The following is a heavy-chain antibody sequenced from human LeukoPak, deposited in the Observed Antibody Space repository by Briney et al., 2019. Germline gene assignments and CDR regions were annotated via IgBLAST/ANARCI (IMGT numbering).Heavy chain of an antibody. CDR3: AKDLYGSGSYQIRLFDY. D-gene: IGHD3-10*01. Sequence: GGSLRLSCAAPGFTFSSYGMHWVRQAPGKGLEWVAFIRYDGSNKFYADSVKGRFTISRDNSKNTLYLQMNSLRVEDTAVYYCAKDLYGSGSYQIRLFDYWGQGTLVTVSS. CDR2: IRYDGSNK. V-gene: IGHV3-30*02. J-gene: IGHJ4*02. CDR1: GFTFSSYG.